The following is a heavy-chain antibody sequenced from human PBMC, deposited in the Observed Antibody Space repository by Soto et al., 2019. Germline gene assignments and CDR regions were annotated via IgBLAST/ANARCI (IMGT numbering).Heavy chain of an antibody. D-gene: IGHD3-22*01. J-gene: IGHJ4*02. CDR1: GFSLSTSGVG. Sequence: SGPTLVNPTQTLTLTCTFSGFSLSTSGVGVGWIRQPPGKALEWLALIYWDDAKRYSPSLKSRLTITKDTSKNQVVLTMTNMDPVDTATSYCAHGLAYYDSSGSRVPFFDYWGQGTLVTV. CDR2: IYWDDAK. V-gene: IGHV2-5*02. CDR3: AHGLAYYDSSGSRVPFFDY.